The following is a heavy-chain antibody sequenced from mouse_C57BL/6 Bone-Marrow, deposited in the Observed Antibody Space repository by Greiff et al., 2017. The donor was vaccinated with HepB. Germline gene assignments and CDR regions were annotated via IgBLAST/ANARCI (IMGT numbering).Heavy chain of an antibody. J-gene: IGHJ1*03. CDR3: TTGYGSSYWYFDV. CDR2: IDPENGDT. D-gene: IGHD1-1*01. CDR1: GFNIKDDY. V-gene: IGHV14-4*01. Sequence: VQLQQSGAELVRPGASVKLSCTASGFNIKDDYMHWVKQRPEQGLEWIGRIDPENGDTEYASKFQGKATITADTSSNTAYLQLSSLTSEDTAVYYCTTGYGSSYWYFDVWGTGTTVTVSS.